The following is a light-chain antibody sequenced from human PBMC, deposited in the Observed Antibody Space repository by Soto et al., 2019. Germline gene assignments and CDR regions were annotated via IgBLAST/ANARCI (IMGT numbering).Light chain of an antibody. CDR2: KAS. CDR1: QSISSW. J-gene: IGKJ1*01. V-gene: IGKV1-5*03. Sequence: DIQMTQSPSTLSASVGDRVTITCRASQSISSWLAWYQQKPGKAPKLLIYKASSLESGVPSRFSGSRSGTEFTLTISSLQPDDFATYYCQQYNSFWTFGQGTKVEI. CDR3: QQYNSFWT.